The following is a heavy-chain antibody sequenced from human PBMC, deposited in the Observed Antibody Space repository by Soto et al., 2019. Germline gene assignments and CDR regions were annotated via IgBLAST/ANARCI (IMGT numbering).Heavy chain of an antibody. CDR3: ARDPGIAVVGRGTSFEH. D-gene: IGHD6-19*01. Sequence: QVQLVQSGAEVKKRGSSVKVSCKASGDTFRNYAFTWVRQAPGQGLEWMGTIIPLFSTRYAQKFQGRVTMTADESTSTVYMDLSSLKSDDTAVYYCARDPGIAVVGRGTSFEHWGQGTLVTVSS. V-gene: IGHV1-69*18. CDR1: GDTFRNYA. J-gene: IGHJ4*02. CDR2: IIPLFST.